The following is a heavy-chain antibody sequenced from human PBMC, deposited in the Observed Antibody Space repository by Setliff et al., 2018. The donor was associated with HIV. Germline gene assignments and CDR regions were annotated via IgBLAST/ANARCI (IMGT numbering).Heavy chain of an antibody. D-gene: IGHD5-18*01. CDR2: ISGSGGST. CDR1: GFTFSTYP. Sequence: PGGSLRLSCAASGFTFSTYPMSWVRQAPGKVLEWVSGISGSGGSTYYADSVKGRFTISRDNSKNTLYLQMNSLRVEDTAIYYCASIELAAMVPVDYWGQGTLVTVSS. CDR3: ASIELAAMVPVDY. V-gene: IGHV3-23*01. J-gene: IGHJ4*02.